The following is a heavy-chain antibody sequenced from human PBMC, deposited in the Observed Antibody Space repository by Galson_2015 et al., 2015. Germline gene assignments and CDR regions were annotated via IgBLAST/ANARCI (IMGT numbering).Heavy chain of an antibody. J-gene: IGHJ3*02. CDR2: ISYDGSNK. CDR1: GFTFSSYA. CDR3: ARGFWSVVPAANQFGHDAFDI. V-gene: IGHV3-30-3*01. Sequence: SLRLSCAASGFTFSSYAMHWVRQAPGKGLEWVAVISYDGSNKYYADSVKGRFTISRDNSKNTLYLQMNSLRAEDTAVYYCARGFWSVVPAANQFGHDAFDIWGQGTMVTVSS. D-gene: IGHD2-2*01.